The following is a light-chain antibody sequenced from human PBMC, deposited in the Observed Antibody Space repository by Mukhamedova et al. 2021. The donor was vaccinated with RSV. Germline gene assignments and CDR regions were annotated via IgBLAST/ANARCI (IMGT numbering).Light chain of an antibody. CDR2: AAS. J-gene: IGKJ4*01. Sequence: WYQRRVHGKAPNLLIYAASSLQSGVPSRFSGSGSGTDLTLTISSLQSEDFATYYCQQSYSTPFTFGGGAKVEIK. CDR3: QQSYSTPFT. V-gene: IGKV1-39*01.